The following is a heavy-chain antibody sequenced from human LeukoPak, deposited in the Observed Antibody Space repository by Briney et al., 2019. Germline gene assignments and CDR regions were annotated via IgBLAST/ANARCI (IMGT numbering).Heavy chain of an antibody. D-gene: IGHD2-2*01. CDR3: ARPQLPADIDAFDI. CDR1: GYSFTNYW. J-gene: IGHJ3*02. CDR2: IYPDDSDT. Sequence: GESLKISCKGSGYSFTNYWIGWVRQMPGKGLEWMGTIYPDDSDTRYSPSFQGQVTISADKSSSTAYLQWSSLKASDTAMYHCARPQLPADIDAFDIWGQGTMVTVSS. V-gene: IGHV5-51*01.